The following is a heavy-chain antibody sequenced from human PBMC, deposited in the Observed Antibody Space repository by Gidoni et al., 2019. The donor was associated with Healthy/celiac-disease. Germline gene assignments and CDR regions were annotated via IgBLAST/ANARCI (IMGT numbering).Heavy chain of an antibody. CDR1: GGSISSYY. V-gene: IGHV4-59*01. J-gene: IGHJ4*02. Sequence: QVQLQESGPGLVKPSETLSLTCTVSGGSISSYYWSWIRQPPGKGLEWIGYIYYSGSTNYNPSLKSRVTISVDTSKNQFSLKLSSVTAADTAVYYCARSDLSGSFDYWGQGTLVTVSS. CDR2: IYYSGST. CDR3: ARSDLSGSFDY. D-gene: IGHD3-10*01.